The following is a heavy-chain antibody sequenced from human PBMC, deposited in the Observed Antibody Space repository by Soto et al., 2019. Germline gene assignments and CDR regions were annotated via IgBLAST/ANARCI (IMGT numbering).Heavy chain of an antibody. Sequence: QVQLVQSGAEVKKPGASVKVSCKASGYTFTSYGISWVRQAPGKGLEWMGWISAYNGNTNYAQQLQGRVTMTTDTSTSTADMELRSMRSDDTAVYFCARAPGGAGSMWCDPWGQGTLVTVSS. D-gene: IGHD3-10*01. CDR2: ISAYNGNT. J-gene: IGHJ5*02. V-gene: IGHV1-18*04. CDR3: ARAPGGAGSMWCDP. CDR1: GYTFTSYG.